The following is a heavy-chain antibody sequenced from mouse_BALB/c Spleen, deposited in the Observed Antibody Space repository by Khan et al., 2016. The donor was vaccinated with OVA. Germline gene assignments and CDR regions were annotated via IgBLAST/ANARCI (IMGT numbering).Heavy chain of an antibody. D-gene: IGHD1-1*01. J-gene: IGHJ2*01. CDR1: GHSITSGYA. CDR2: ISYSGVT. Sequence: EVQLQESGPGLVKPSQSLSLTCTVTGHSITSGYAWNWIRQFPGNKLEWMGYISYSGVTSYTPSLKSRISITRDTSTNPFFLQLNSVTTEDTATYYCARGNYCGYYFDYWGQGTTLTVSS. CDR3: ARGNYCGYYFDY. V-gene: IGHV3-2*02.